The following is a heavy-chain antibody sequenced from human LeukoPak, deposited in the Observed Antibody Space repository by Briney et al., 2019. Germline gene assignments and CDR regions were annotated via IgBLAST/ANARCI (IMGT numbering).Heavy chain of an antibody. D-gene: IGHD6-19*01. CDR1: GFTFSGSA. Sequence: GGSLRLSCAASGFTFSGSAMHWVRQASGKGLEWVGRIRSKANSYATAYAASVKGRFTISRDDSKNTAYLQMNSLKTEDTAVYYCTSALEPYSSGWFFDYWGQGTLVTVSS. CDR3: TSALEPYSSGWFFDY. CDR2: IRSKANSYAT. J-gene: IGHJ4*02. V-gene: IGHV3-73*01.